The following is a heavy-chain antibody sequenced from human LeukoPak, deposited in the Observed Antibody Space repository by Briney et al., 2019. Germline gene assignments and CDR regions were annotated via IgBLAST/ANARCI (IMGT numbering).Heavy chain of an antibody. D-gene: IGHD2-15*01. Sequence: PGGSLRLSRAASGFTFSNDAMNSVRQAPGNGLGWGSFIRGGRSVTDYTDSVKGRFTISRDNAKNSLYLQINSLRVEDTAVYYCAKAGEKQLPTQTIYYMDVWGKGTTVTVSS. CDR1: GFTFSNDA. CDR3: AKAGEKQLPTQTIYYMDV. CDR2: IRGGRSVT. V-gene: IGHV3-21*06. J-gene: IGHJ6*03.